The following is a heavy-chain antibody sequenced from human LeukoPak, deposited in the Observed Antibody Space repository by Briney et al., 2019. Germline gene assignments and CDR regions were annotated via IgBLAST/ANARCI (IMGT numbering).Heavy chain of an antibody. CDR1: GGSSSGYY. D-gene: IGHD3-10*01. Sequence: SETLSLTCAVYGGSSSGYYWSWIRQPPGKGLEWIGEINHSGSTNYNPSLKSRVTISVDTSKNQFSLKLSSVTAADTAVYYCARGPISPNRKKHKTWGPMVRGVQTAFDIWGQGTMVTVSS. V-gene: IGHV4-34*01. J-gene: IGHJ3*02. CDR3: ARGPISPNRKKHKTWGPMVRGVQTAFDI. CDR2: INHSGST.